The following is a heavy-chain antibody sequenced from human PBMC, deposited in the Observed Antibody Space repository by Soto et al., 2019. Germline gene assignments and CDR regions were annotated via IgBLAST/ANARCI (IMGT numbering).Heavy chain of an antibody. J-gene: IGHJ6*02. CDR3: ARTPSGYYYYGMDV. V-gene: IGHV1-3*01. Sequence: QVQLVQSGAEVKKPGASVKVSCKASGYTFTSYAMHWVRQAPGQRLERTGWINAGNGNTKYSQKFQGRVTITRDTSASTAYMELSSLRSEDTAVYYCARTPSGYYYYGMDVGGQGTTVTVSS. D-gene: IGHD3-10*01. CDR2: INAGNGNT. CDR1: GYTFTSYA.